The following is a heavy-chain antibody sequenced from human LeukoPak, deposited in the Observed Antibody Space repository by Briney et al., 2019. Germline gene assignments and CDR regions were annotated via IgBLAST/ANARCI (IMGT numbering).Heavy chain of an antibody. CDR1: GGSISSSSYY. Sequence: PSETLSLTCTVSGGSISSSSYYWGWIRQPPGKGLEWIGSIYYSGSTYYNPSLKSRVTISVDTSKNQFSLKLSSVTAADTAVYYCARRGSGWYEGYYFHYWGQGTLVTVSS. CDR2: IYYSGST. V-gene: IGHV4-39*01. D-gene: IGHD6-19*01. J-gene: IGHJ4*02. CDR3: ARRGSGWYEGYYFHY.